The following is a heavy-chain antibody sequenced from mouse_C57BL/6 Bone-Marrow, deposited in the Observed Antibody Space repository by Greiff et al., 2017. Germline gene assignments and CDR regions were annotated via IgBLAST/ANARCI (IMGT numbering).Heavy chain of an antibody. CDR1: GYSITSGYY. CDR3: ARRPSYYGSSFRYFDV. J-gene: IGHJ1*03. CDR2: ISYDGSN. V-gene: IGHV3-6*01. Sequence: ESGPGLVKPSQSLSLTCSVTGYSITSGYYWNWIRQFPGNKLEWMGYISYDGSNNYNPSLKNRISITRDTSKNQFFLKLNSVTTEDTATYYCARRPSYYGSSFRYFDVWGTGTTVTVSS. D-gene: IGHD1-1*01.